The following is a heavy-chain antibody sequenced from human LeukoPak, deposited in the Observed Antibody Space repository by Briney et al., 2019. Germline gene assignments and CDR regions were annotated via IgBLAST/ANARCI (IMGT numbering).Heavy chain of an antibody. CDR2: IKIGEGTT. J-gene: IGHJ4*02. V-gene: IGHV1-18*01. CDR3: SRSFCSSSWYYFDL. D-gene: IGHD6-13*01. CDR1: GCTFSDFG. Sequence: GASVKVSCKASGCTFSDFGITWVRQAPGQGPEWMGWIKIGEGTTHSAQKFQDRVSMTRDRSSNTAFLELRSLRSDDTAVYFCSRSFCSSSWYYFDLWGQGTLVTVSS.